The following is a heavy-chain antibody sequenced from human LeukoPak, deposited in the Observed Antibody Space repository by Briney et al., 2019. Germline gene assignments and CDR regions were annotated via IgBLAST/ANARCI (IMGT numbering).Heavy chain of an antibody. CDR2: MYTGGGR. V-gene: IGHV3-66*01. Sequence: GGSLRLSCAASGFSVSNYYMSWVRQPPGEGLEWVSVMYTGGGRYYGDPVKGRFTISRDNSKNTVFLQMNSLRVEDTALYYCTRGQSYCGADCYSDWGQGTLVTVSS. CDR1: GFSVSNYY. D-gene: IGHD2-21*02. J-gene: IGHJ4*02. CDR3: TRGQSYCGADCYSD.